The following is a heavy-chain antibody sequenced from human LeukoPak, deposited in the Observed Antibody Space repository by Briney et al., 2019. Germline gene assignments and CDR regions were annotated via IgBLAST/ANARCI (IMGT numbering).Heavy chain of an antibody. CDR3: ARLRAWWLHNYYMDV. CDR1: GGSFSGYY. CDR2: INHSGST. Sequence: PSETLSLTCAVYGGSFSGYYWSWIRQPPGKGLEWIGEINHSGSTNYNPSLKSRVTISVDTSKNQFSLKLSSVTAADTAVYYCARLRAWWLHNYYMDVWGKGTTVTISS. J-gene: IGHJ6*03. D-gene: IGHD2-15*01. V-gene: IGHV4-34*01.